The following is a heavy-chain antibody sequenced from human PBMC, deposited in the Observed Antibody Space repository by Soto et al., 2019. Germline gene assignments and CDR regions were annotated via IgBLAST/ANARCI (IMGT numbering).Heavy chain of an antibody. J-gene: IGHJ5*02. D-gene: IGHD2-8*01. CDR2: SGTRT. Sequence: EVQLLESGGGLVQPGGSLRLSCAASGFTFSSYAMGWVRQAPGKGLEWVSTSGTRTYYADSVKGRFTISRDESKNTLYLQINSRRAEDTAVYYCARDRISRNVMLDWFAPWGQGTLVTVSS. CDR1: GFTFSSYA. V-gene: IGHV3-23*01. CDR3: ARDRISRNVMLDWFAP.